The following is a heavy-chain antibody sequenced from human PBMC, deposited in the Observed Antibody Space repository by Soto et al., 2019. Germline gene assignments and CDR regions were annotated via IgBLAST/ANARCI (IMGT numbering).Heavy chain of an antibody. CDR3: ARNVGGGSFYHFFDN. D-gene: IGHD3-3*02. CDR2: IDPSDSDPFT. V-gene: IGHV5-10-1*01. J-gene: IGHJ4*02. CDR1: GYIFKSSA. Sequence: GESLKISCRTSGYIFKSSAITWVRQVPGRGLEWIGRIDPSDSDPFTNNSPTFEGHVTTSVNKSIATAYLHWSGLRASDTAMYFCARNVGGGSFYHFFDNWGQGTLVTVSS.